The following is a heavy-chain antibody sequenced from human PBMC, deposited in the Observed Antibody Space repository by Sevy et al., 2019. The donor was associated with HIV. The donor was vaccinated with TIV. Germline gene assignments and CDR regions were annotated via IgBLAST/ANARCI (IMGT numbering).Heavy chain of an antibody. V-gene: IGHV3-7*03. D-gene: IGHD4-17*01. CDR1: GFTFSNHS. Sequence: GGSLRLSCGVSGFTFSNHSMSWVRQAPGKGLEWVANIKKDGTDKFYVDSVKGRFSISRDNPENLLYLEMNSLRVEDTAVYYCARDRRVEYGGSDYWGQGTLVTVSS. CDR3: ARDRRVEYGGSDY. CDR2: IKKDGTDK. J-gene: IGHJ4*02.